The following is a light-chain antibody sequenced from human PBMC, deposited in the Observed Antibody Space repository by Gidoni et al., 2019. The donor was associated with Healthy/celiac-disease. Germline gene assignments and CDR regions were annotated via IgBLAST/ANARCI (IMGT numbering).Light chain of an antibody. J-gene: IGKJ1*01. CDR2: AAS. CDR1: QSISSY. CDR3: QQSYSTPRT. V-gene: IGKV1-39*01. Sequence: PSTRSASVGDRVTITCRASQSISSYLNWYQQKPGKAPKLLIYAASSLQSGVPSRFSGSGSGTDFTLTISSLQPEDFATYYCQQSYSTPRTFGQGTKVEIK.